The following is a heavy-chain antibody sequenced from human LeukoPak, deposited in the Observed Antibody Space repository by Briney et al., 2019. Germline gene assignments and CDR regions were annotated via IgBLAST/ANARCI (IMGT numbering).Heavy chain of an antibody. CDR2: IWYDGSNK. J-gene: IGHJ4*02. CDR3: ARGYYGSGRPIDY. Sequence: PGRSLRLSCAASGFTFSSYGMHWVRQAPGKGLEWAAVIWYDGSNKYYADSVKGRFTISRDNSKNTLYLQMNSLRAEDTAVYYCARGYYGSGRPIDYWGQGTLVTVS. D-gene: IGHD3-10*01. V-gene: IGHV3-33*01. CDR1: GFTFSSYG.